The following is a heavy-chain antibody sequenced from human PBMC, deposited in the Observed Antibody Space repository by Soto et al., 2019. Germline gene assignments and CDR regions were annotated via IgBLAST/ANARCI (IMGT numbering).Heavy chain of an antibody. D-gene: IGHD4-4*01. Sequence: ASVKVSCKASGGTFSSYAISWVRQAPGQGLEWMGGIIPIFGTANYAQKFQGRVTITADESTSTAYMELSSLRSEGTAVYYCARDYSNYLTRYYYYGMDVWGQGTTVTVSS. CDR1: GGTFSSYA. CDR2: IIPIFGTA. V-gene: IGHV1-69*13. J-gene: IGHJ6*02. CDR3: ARDYSNYLTRYYYYGMDV.